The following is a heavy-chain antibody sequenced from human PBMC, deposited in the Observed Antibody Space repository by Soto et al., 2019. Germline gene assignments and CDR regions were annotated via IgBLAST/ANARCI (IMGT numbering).Heavy chain of an antibody. D-gene: IGHD6-13*01. V-gene: IGHV1-8*01. J-gene: IGHJ5*02. CDR1: GYTFTSYD. CDR3: ARTRIAAAGNWFDP. CDR2: MNPNSGNT. Sequence: QVQLVQSGAEVKKPGASVKVSCKASGYTFTSYDINWVRQATGQGLEWMGWMNPNSGNTGYAQKSQGRVTMTRNTSISTAYVELSSLRSEDTAVYYCARTRIAAAGNWFDPWGQGTLVTVSS.